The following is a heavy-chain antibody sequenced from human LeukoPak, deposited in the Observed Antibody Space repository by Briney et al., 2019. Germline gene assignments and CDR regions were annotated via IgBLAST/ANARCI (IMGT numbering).Heavy chain of an antibody. CDR2: TYYRSKRDK. CDR1: GDSLFSDSAA. D-gene: IGHD3-3*02. Sequence: SQTLSHTCVISGDSLFSDSAAWKWTRHSPSGGLEWLGRTYYRSKRDKDNAVYVKNRITMNPDTSKNQFCLQLNYVRPQDTTFACCIREESILFFVYWGGGTLLSVS. V-gene: IGHV6-1*01. CDR3: IREESILFFVY. J-gene: IGHJ4*02.